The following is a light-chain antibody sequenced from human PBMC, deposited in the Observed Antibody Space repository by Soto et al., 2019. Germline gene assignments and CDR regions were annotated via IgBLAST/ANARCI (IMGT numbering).Light chain of an antibody. CDR1: QGISSY. Sequence: AIRMTQSPSSLSASTGDRVTITCRASQGISSYLAWYQQKPGKAPKLLIYAASTLQSGVPSRFSSSGSGTDFHLTISCLHSEDFASYYCQQYYSYPGTFGQGTKVEIK. CDR3: QQYYSYPGT. V-gene: IGKV1-8*01. J-gene: IGKJ1*01. CDR2: AAS.